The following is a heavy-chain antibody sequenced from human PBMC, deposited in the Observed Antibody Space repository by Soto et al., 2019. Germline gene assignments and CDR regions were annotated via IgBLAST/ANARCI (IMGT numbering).Heavy chain of an antibody. V-gene: IGHV4-34*01. CDR3: ARRRQLAIYYYYGMDV. J-gene: IGHJ6*02. D-gene: IGHD6-13*01. CDR2: INHSGST. CDR1: GGSFSGYY. Sequence: SETLSLTCAVYGGSFSGYYWSWIRQPPGKGLEWIGEINHSGSTNYYPSLKSRVTISVDTSKNQFSLKLSSVTAADTAVYYCARRRQLAIYYYYGMDVWGQGTTVTVSS.